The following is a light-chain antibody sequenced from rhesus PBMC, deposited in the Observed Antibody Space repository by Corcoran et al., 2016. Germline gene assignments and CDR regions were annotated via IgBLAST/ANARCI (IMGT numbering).Light chain of an antibody. CDR2: RAS. CDR3: QQHDNSPLT. V-gene: IGKV1-69*01. J-gene: IGKJ4*01. CDR1: QGISNW. Sequence: DIQMTQSPSSLSASVGDRVTITCRASQGISNWLAWYQQKPGKAPKLLIYRASNWETGVPSRVSGSGSGTDFTLTISSLQPEDIATYYCQQHDNSPLTFGGGTKVELK.